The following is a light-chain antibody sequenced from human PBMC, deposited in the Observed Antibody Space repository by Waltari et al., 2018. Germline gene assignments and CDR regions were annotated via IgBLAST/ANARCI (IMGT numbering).Light chain of an antibody. J-gene: IGKJ1*01. Sequence: DIQMTQSPSSLPPSVAGRVTITCRASQSIGTYLHWYQQKPGEAPKLLIYGATSLQTGVPSRVSGSGSGTEFTLTISSLQPEDFATYFCQQSYSGPWTYGPGTKVEIK. CDR3: QQSYSGPWT. CDR2: GAT. CDR1: QSIGTY. V-gene: IGKV1-39*01.